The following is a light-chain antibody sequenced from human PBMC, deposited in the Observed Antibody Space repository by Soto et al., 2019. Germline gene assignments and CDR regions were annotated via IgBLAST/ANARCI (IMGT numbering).Light chain of an antibody. J-gene: IGKJ1*01. CDR1: QTVSITY. CDR2: GAS. V-gene: IGKV3-20*01. CDR3: QQYYNWPPWT. Sequence: PGESATLSCRASQTVSITYLTWYQQKPGQAPRLLIFGASKRATGIPDRFSGSGSGRDFTLTISGLEPEDSAVYYCQQYYNWPPWTFGQGTKVDIK.